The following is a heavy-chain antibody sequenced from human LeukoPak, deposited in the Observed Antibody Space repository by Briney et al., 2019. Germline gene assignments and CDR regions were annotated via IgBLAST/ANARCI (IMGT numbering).Heavy chain of an antibody. CDR2: IYYSGTT. J-gene: IGHJ4*02. D-gene: IGHD6-13*01. V-gene: IGHV4-59*01. Sequence: SETPSLTCTVSGGSISSYYWSWIRQPPGKGLEWIGYIYYSGTTNYNPSLKSRVTISVDTSKNRFSLKLSSVTAADTAVYYCARGVYIAAAQYGYWGQGTLVTVSS. CDR3: ARGVYIAAAQYGY. CDR1: GGSISSYY.